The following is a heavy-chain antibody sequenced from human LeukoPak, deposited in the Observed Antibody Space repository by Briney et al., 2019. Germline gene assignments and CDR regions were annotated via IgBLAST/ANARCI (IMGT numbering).Heavy chain of an antibody. Sequence: GGSLRLSCAASGFTFSNYAMSWVRQAPGKGLEWVSDINGSGGRTYYADSVKGRFTISRDNSKNTLYLQMNSLRAEDTAVYYCAKNRGLPLWGQGTLVTVSS. CDR3: AKNRGLPL. J-gene: IGHJ4*02. CDR2: INGSGGRT. CDR1: GFTFSNYA. V-gene: IGHV3-23*01.